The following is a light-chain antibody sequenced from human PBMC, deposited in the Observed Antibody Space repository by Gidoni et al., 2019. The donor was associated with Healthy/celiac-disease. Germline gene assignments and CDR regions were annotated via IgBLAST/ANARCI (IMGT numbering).Light chain of an antibody. CDR2: GAS. CDR1: QSVSSSY. Sequence: EIVLTQSPGTLSLSPGERATLSCRASQSVSSSYLAWYQQKPGQAPRLLLYGASSRATGIPHRFIGSGSGTDFTLTISRLEPEDCAVYYCQQYVSSPGYTFGQGTKLEIK. J-gene: IGKJ2*01. V-gene: IGKV3-20*01. CDR3: QQYVSSPGYT.